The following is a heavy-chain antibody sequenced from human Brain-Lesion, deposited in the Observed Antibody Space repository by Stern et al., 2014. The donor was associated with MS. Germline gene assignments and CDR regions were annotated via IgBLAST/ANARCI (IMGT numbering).Heavy chain of an antibody. CDR1: GGSISSGGYY. J-gene: IGHJ6*02. CDR3: ARGRVVPGFQYYATDV. Sequence: VQLEESGPGLVKPSQTLSLSCTVSGGSISSGGYYWSWIRQPAGKGLEWIGRIFNRGSTSYTPPLKSRVTISINTSKNQFSLRLTPMTAADTAVYYCARGRVVPGFQYYATDVWGQGTTVIVSS. D-gene: IGHD2-2*01. CDR2: IFNRGST. V-gene: IGHV4-61*02.